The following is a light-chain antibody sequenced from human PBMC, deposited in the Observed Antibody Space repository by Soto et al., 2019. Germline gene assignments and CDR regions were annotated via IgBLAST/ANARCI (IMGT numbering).Light chain of an antibody. CDR1: QSVSGY. Sequence: EIVLTQSPATLSLSPGERATLSCRASQSVSGYLAWYQQKSGQAPRLLIYDASKRATGIPARFSGSGFGTDFTLTISSLEPEDFAVYYCQQRSKWRRFGQGTNVEIK. V-gene: IGKV3-11*01. CDR2: DAS. CDR3: QQRSKWRR. J-gene: IGKJ1*01.